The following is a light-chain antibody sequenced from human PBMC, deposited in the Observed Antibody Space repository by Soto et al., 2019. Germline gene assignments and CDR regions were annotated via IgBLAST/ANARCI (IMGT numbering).Light chain of an antibody. CDR2: GAS. Sequence: EIVMTQSPATLSVSPGERATLSCRASQSVSSDLAWYHQKPGQAPRLLIYGASTRATGIPARFSGSGSGTEFTLTINSLQSEDFAVYYCQQYRSWPRTFGQGTKVDIK. J-gene: IGKJ1*01. CDR1: QSVSSD. V-gene: IGKV3-15*01. CDR3: QQYRSWPRT.